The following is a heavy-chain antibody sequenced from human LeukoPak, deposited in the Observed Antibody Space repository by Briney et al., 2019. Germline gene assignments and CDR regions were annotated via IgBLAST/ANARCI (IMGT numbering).Heavy chain of an antibody. CDR1: GFTFSSYA. J-gene: IGHJ4*02. CDR3: AKLSNPIVGYCSITSCYTGDY. V-gene: IGHV3-23*01. Sequence: PGGSLRLSCAASGFTFSSYAMSWVRQAPGKGLEWVSAISGSGGSTYYADSVKGRFTISRDNSKNTLYLQMNSLRAEDTAVYYCAKLSNPIVGYCSITSCYTGDYWGQGTRVTVSS. CDR2: ISGSGGST. D-gene: IGHD2-2*02.